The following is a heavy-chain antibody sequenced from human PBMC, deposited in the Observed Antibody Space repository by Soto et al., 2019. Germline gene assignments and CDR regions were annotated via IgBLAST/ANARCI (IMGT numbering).Heavy chain of an antibody. CDR1: GFSLSTSGMR. J-gene: IGHJ4*02. Sequence: SGPTLVNPTQTLTLTCTFSGFSLSTSGMRVSWIRQPPGKALEWLARIDWGDDKFYSTSLKTRLTISKDTSKNQVVLTMTNMDPVDTATYYCARTPPLRIAVAGYFDYWGQGTLVTVSS. V-gene: IGHV2-70*04. CDR2: IDWGDDK. D-gene: IGHD6-19*01. CDR3: ARTPPLRIAVAGYFDY.